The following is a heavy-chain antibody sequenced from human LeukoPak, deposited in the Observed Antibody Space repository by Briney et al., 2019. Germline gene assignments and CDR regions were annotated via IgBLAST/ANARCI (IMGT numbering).Heavy chain of an antibody. CDR3: ARGLNYDFDAFDI. J-gene: IGHJ3*02. D-gene: IGHD3-3*01. CDR2: IYYSGST. CDR1: GGSIGSGDYY. V-gene: IGHV4-30-4*08. Sequence: PSQTLSLTCTVSGGSIGSGDYYWSWIRQPPGKGREWIGYIYYSGSTYYNPSLKSRVTISVDTSKNQFSLKLSSVTAADTAVYYCARGLNYDFDAFDIWGQGTMVTVSS.